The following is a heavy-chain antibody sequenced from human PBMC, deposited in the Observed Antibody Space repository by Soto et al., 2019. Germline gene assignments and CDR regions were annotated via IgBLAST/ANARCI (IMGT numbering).Heavy chain of an antibody. CDR1: GYTFTSSA. Sequence: GASVKVSCKASGYTFTSSAIHWVRQAPGQGLEWMGWINAGNGNIKHSQKFQHRVTITGDTSASTAYMELSSLRLEDTAVYYCARYGAVAGDSNFDYWGQGTLVTVSS. CDR2: INAGNGNI. V-gene: IGHV1-3*01. CDR3: ARYGAVAGDSNFDY. J-gene: IGHJ4*02. D-gene: IGHD6-19*01.